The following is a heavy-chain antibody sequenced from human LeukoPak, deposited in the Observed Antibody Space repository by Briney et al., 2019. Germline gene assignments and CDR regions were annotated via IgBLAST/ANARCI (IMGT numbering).Heavy chain of an antibody. CDR1: GFTFSSYS. J-gene: IGHJ4*02. V-gene: IGHV3-21*01. CDR2: ISSSSSYI. D-gene: IGHD2/OR15-2a*01. Sequence: GGSLRLSCAASGFTFSSYSMNWVRQAPGKGLEWVSSISSSSSYIYYADSVKGRFTISRDNAKESLYLQMNSLRAEDTALYFCARDKVSVIPALDYWGQGTLVIVSS. CDR3: ARDKVSVIPALDY.